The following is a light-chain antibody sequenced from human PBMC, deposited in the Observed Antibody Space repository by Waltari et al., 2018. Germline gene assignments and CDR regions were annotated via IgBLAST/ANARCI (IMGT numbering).Light chain of an antibody. CDR1: QLGHKF. CDR2: EDQ. V-gene: IGLV3-1*01. Sequence: SYELTQPPSVSVSPGQTASITCSGDQLGHKFASWDQQKPGPSPVVVIYEDQKRPSGLPDRFSGSNAGNAATLTISGTQAVDEADYYCQTWDGTTAVFGGGTKLTVL. J-gene: IGLJ3*02. CDR3: QTWDGTTAV.